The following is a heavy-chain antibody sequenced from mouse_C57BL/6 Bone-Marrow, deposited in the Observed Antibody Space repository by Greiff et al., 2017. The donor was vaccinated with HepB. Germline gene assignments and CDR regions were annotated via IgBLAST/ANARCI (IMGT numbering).Heavy chain of an antibody. D-gene: IGHD1-1*01. Sequence: EVKVVESGGDLVKPGGSLKLSCAASGFTFSSYGMSWVRQTPDKRLEWVATISSGGSYTYYPDSVKGRFTISRDNAKNTLYLQMSSLKSEDTAMYYCARYYYGSSSFAYWGQGTLVTVSA. CDR2: ISSGGSYT. CDR3: ARYYYGSSSFAY. V-gene: IGHV5-6*01. J-gene: IGHJ3*01. CDR1: GFTFSSYG.